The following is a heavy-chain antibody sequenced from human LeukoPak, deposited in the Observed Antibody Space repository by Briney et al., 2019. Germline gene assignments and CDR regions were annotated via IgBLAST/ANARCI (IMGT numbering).Heavy chain of an antibody. CDR1: GFTFSSYA. J-gene: IGHJ4*02. CDR2: ITGGGDTT. CDR3: AKQRSEVVVAATNY. Sequence: GGSLRLSCAASGFTFSSYAMTWVRQAPGKGLEWVSSITGGGDTTYYADSVRGRFTISRDNSKNTLSVQMNSLRAEDTAVYYRAKQRSEVVVAATNYWGQGTLVTVSS. D-gene: IGHD2-15*01. V-gene: IGHV3-23*01.